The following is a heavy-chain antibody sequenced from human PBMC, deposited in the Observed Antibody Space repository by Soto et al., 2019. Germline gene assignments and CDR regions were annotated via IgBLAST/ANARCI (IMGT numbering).Heavy chain of an antibody. CDR2: ISSSSSYI. CDR1: GFTFSSYS. V-gene: IGHV3-21*01. J-gene: IGHJ6*02. CDR3: ARDNFGVVGATIPLHVFDNYYYYGMDV. D-gene: IGHD1-26*01. Sequence: PGGSLRLSCAASGFTFSSYSMNWVRRAPGKGLEWVSSISSSSSYIYYADSVKGRFTISRDNAKNSLYLQMNSLRAEDTAVYYCARDNFGVVGATIPLHVFDNYYYYGMDVWGQGITVTVSS.